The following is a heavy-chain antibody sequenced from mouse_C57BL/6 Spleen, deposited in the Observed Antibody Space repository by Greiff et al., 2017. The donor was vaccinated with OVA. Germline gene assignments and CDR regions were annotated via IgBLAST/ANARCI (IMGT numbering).Heavy chain of an antibody. V-gene: IGHV1-81*01. Sequence: VMLVESGAELARPGASVKLSCKASGYTFTSYGISWVKQRTGQGLEWIGEIYPRSGNTYYNEKFKGKATLTADKSSSTAYMEIRSLTSEDSAVYFCARSTTVVATEYFDVWGTGTTVTVSS. J-gene: IGHJ1*03. D-gene: IGHD1-1*01. CDR1: GYTFTSYG. CDR2: IYPRSGNT. CDR3: ARSTTVVATEYFDV.